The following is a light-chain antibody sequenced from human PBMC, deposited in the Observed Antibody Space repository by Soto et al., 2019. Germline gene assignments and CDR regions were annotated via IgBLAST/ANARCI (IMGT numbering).Light chain of an antibody. J-gene: IGKJ2*01. V-gene: IGKV3-11*01. CDR3: QQRSNWPYT. CDR2: DAS. Sequence: EIVLTQSPATLSLSPGERATLSCRASQSVSSYLAWYQQKPGQAPRLLIYDASNRATGIPARFSGSGSGKDCTLTVSSLEPEDFAVYYCQQRSNWPYTFGQGTKLQIK. CDR1: QSVSSY.